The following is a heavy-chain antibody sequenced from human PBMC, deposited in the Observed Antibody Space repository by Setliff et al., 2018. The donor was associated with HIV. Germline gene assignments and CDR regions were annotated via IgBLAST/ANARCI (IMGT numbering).Heavy chain of an antibody. D-gene: IGHD3-16*02. CDR3: ARAYYDSVWGNYRYRFYYFDC. Sequence: GASVKVSCKASDYTFTNYGISWVRQAPGQGLEWMGWISAYNGYTNYAQKLQGRVTMTTDTSTSTDYMELRSLRSEDTAVYYCARAYYDSVWGNYRYRFYYFDCWGQGTLVTVSS. CDR1: DYTFTNYG. J-gene: IGHJ4*02. CDR2: ISAYNGYT. V-gene: IGHV1-18*01.